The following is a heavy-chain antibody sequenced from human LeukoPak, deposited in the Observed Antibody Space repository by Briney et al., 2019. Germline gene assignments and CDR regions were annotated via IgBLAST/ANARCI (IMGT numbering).Heavy chain of an antibody. V-gene: IGHV4-34*01. CDR2: INHSGST. CDR1: GGSFSGHY. D-gene: IGHD6-13*01. CDR3: ARTRYSSSWYQDFGAFDI. Sequence: PSEILSLTCAVYGGSFSGHYWTWIGQPPGKGLEWIGEINHSGSTNYNPSLKSRVTISVDTSKNQFSLKLSSVTAADTAVYYCARTRYSSSWYQDFGAFDIWGQGTMVTVSS. J-gene: IGHJ3*02.